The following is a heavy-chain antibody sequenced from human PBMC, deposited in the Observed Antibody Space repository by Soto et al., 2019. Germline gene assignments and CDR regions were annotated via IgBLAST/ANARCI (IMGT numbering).Heavy chain of an antibody. CDR1: GFTFSSYG. D-gene: IGHD6-13*01. Sequence: LRLSCAASGFTFSSYGMHWVRQAPGKGLEWVAVISYDGSNKYYADSVKGRFTISRDNSKNTLYLQMNSLRAEDTAVYYCAKDLTGIAAAGTPGYYGMDVWGQGTLVTVSS. CDR2: ISYDGSNK. CDR3: AKDLTGIAAAGTPGYYGMDV. J-gene: IGHJ6*02. V-gene: IGHV3-30*18.